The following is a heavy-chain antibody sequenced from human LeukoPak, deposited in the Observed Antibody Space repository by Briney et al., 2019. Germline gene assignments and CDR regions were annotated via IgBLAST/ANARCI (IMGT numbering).Heavy chain of an antibody. J-gene: IGHJ4*02. CDR1: GFTFSSYS. V-gene: IGHV3-21*01. CDR2: ISGSSSYI. Sequence: PGGSLRLSCAASGFTFSSYSMNWVRQAPGKGLEWVSSISGSSSYIYYADSVKGRFTISRHNAKNSLYLQMNSLRAEDTAVYYCARSFSGSYYFLGYYWGQGTLVTVSS. D-gene: IGHD1-26*01. CDR3: ARSFSGSYYFLGYY.